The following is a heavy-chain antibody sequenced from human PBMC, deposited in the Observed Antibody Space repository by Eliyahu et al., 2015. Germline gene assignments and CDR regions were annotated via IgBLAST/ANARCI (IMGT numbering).Heavy chain of an antibody. CDR2: IGSSGVTT. J-gene: IGHJ4*02. CDR1: GFTFSYFV. V-gene: IGHV3-23*01. CDR3: AKGPRGEMTLSPFDF. Sequence: EVQLLESGGNLVQPGGSLRLSCAAXGFTFSYFVMXWVRQAPGXGLGWVSSIGSSGVTTYYADSMEGRFTISRDNSKNTLYLQLNSLRAEDTAVYYCAKGPRGEMTLSPFDFWGLGTLVTVSS. D-gene: IGHD3-16*01.